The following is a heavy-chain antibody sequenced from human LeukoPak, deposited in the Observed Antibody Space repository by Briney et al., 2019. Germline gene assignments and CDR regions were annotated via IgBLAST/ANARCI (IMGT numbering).Heavy chain of an antibody. CDR2: IWYDGSNK. CDR3: ARDRSYDFWSGYSTPDY. CDR1: GFTFSSYG. V-gene: IGHV3-33*01. Sequence: QAGGSLRLSCAASGFTFSSYGMHWVRQAPGKGLEWVAVIWYDGSNKYYADSVKGRFTISRDNSKNTLDLQMNSLRAEDTAVYYCARDRSYDFWSGYSTPDYWGRGTLVTVSS. D-gene: IGHD3-3*01. J-gene: IGHJ4*02.